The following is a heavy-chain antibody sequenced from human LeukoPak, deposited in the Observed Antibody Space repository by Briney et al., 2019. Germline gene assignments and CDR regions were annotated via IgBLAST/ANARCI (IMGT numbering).Heavy chain of an antibody. CDR2: IIPIFGTA. CDR3: ARDSADEGATGGTFDY. Sequence: SVKVSCKASGYTFTNFDINWVRQAPGQGLEWMGGIIPIFGTANYAQKFQGRVTITADESTSTAYMELSSLRSEDTAVYYCARDSADEGATGGTFDYWGQGTLVTVSS. V-gene: IGHV1-69*13. J-gene: IGHJ4*02. D-gene: IGHD1-26*01. CDR1: GYTFTNFD.